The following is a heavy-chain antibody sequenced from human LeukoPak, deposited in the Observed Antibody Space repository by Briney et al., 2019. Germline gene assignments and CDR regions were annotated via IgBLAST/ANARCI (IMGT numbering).Heavy chain of an antibody. V-gene: IGHV4-59*01. CDR2: IYYSGST. CDR3: ARVQRPLDGADY. Sequence: GSLRLSCKGSGFTFGDFAVGWVRQAPGKGLEWIGYIYYSGSTYYNPSLRSRVTISVDTSKNLFSLKLSSVTAADTAVYYCARVQRPLDGADYWGQGTLVTVSS. CDR1: GFTFGDFA. J-gene: IGHJ4*02. D-gene: IGHD1-1*01.